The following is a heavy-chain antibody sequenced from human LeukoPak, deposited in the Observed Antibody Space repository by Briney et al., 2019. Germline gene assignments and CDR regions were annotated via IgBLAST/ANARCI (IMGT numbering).Heavy chain of an antibody. CDR2: IYPGDSDT. CDR3: ARPSSRDGYNLGY. V-gene: IGHV5-51*01. CDR1: GYSFTSYW. Sequence: PGASLKISCKGSGYSFTSYWIGWVRQLPGKGLEWMGIIYPGDSDTRYSPSFQGQVTISADKSISTAYLQWSSLKASDTAMYYCARPSSRDGYNLGYWGQGTLVTVSS. J-gene: IGHJ4*02. D-gene: IGHD5-24*01.